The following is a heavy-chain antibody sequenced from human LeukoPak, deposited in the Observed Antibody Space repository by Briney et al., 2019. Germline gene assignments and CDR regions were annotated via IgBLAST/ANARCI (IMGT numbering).Heavy chain of an antibody. CDR2: ISSSGSTI. J-gene: IGHJ3*02. D-gene: IGHD5-12*01. Sequence: PGGSLRLSCAVSGFTFSSYEMNWVRQAPGKGLEWVSYISSSGSTIYYADSVKGRFAISRDNSKSTLHLQMHGLRAEDTAVYYCARDPLDISRWTNAFDIWGQGTTVIVS. CDR3: ARDPLDISRWTNAFDI. V-gene: IGHV3-48*03. CDR1: GFTFSSYE.